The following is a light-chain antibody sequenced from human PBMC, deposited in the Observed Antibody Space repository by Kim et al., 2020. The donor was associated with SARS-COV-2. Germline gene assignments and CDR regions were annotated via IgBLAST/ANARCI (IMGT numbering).Light chain of an antibody. CDR1: QSVLYSFNNKNY. CDR2: WAS. CDR3: QQYYSNPRT. Sequence: DIVMTQSPDSLAVSLGGRATINCRSSQSVLYSFNNKNYVAWYQQKPGQPPKLLIYWASARESGVPDRLSGSGSGTNFTLTISSLQAEDVAFYYCQQYYSNPRTFGQGTKLDI. V-gene: IGKV4-1*01. J-gene: IGKJ2*02.